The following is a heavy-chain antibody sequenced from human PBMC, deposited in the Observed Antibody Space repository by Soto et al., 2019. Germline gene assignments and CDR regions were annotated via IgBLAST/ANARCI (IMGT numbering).Heavy chain of an antibody. CDR1: GGSFSGYY. J-gene: IGHJ6*03. Sequence: SETLSLTCAVYGGSFSGYYWSWIRQPPGKGLEWIGEINHNGSTNYNPSLKSRVTISLDTSKNRFSLKLSSVTAADTAVYYCARAGRRGSYYYYYMDVWGKGTTVTVSS. D-gene: IGHD1-26*01. V-gene: IGHV4-34*01. CDR3: ARAGRRGSYYYYYMDV. CDR2: INHNGST.